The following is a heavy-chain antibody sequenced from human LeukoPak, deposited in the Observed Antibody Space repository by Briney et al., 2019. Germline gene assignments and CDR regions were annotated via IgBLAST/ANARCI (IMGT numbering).Heavy chain of an antibody. Sequence: NPSETLSLTCGVYDGSFSDYYWNWIRQPPGKGLEWIGEIKHSGSTNYKPSLTSRVTMSVDTSKNQFSLRLTSVTTADTAVYYCAGEDYFDSSGYASWRFDIWGQGTMVTVSS. J-gene: IGHJ3*02. CDR3: AGEDYFDSSGYASWRFDI. CDR1: DGSFSDYY. D-gene: IGHD3-22*01. CDR2: IKHSGST. V-gene: IGHV4-34*01.